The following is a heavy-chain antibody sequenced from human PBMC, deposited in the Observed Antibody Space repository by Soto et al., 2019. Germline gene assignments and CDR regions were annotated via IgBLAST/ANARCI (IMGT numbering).Heavy chain of an antibody. D-gene: IGHD6-19*01. CDR2: VSHDGRNT. J-gene: IGHJ4*02. V-gene: IGHV3-30*18. Sequence: VQLVESGGGVVQPGRSLRLSCAASGFTFSDYAMHWVRQAPGKGLEWAAVVSHDGRNTHYADSVKGRFTISRDSSKNTLSLEMTSLRAEDTAVYYCAKGGRQWLVTSDFNYWGQGALVTVSS. CDR3: AKGGRQWLVTSDFNY. CDR1: GFTFSDYA.